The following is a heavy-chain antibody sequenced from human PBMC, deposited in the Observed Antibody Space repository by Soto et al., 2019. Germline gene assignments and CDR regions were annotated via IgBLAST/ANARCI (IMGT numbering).Heavy chain of an antibody. CDR1: GFSLSTSGVG. Sequence: SGPTLVNATQTLTLTCTVSGFSLSTSGVGVGWIRQSPGKALEWLALIYWNADKRYSPSLKSRLTITKDTSKNQVVLTMTNMDPVDTATYYCAHTRSGWFLFAYTGQGTLVTVSS. V-gene: IGHV2-5*01. CDR3: AHTRSGWFLFAY. CDR2: IYWNADK. D-gene: IGHD6-19*01. J-gene: IGHJ4*02.